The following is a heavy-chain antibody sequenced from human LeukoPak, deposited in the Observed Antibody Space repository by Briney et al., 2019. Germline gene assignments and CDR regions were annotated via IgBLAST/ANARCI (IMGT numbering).Heavy chain of an antibody. V-gene: IGHV4-34*01. D-gene: IGHD2-2*01. CDR3: ARLETGVVPAAKV. CDR1: GGSFSGYY. CDR2: INHSGST. Sequence: PSETLSLTCAVYGGSFSGYYWSWIRQPPGKGLEWIGEINHSGSTNYNPSLKSRVTISVDTSKNQFSLKLSSVTAADTAVYYCARLETGVVPAAKVWGQGTLVTVSS. J-gene: IGHJ4*02.